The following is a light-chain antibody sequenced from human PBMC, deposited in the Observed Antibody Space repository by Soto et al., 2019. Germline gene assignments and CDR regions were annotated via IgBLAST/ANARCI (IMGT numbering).Light chain of an antibody. Sequence: QSVLDQPPSESGSPGQSVTISCTGTSSDVGGYNYVSWYQHHPGKAPKLIIYEVYKRPSGVPDRFSGSKSGNTAALTVSGLQAEDEADYYCSSYVGTNSYVFGTGTKVTV. J-gene: IGLJ1*01. CDR3: SSYVGTNSYV. CDR1: SSDVGGYNY. V-gene: IGLV2-8*01. CDR2: EVY.